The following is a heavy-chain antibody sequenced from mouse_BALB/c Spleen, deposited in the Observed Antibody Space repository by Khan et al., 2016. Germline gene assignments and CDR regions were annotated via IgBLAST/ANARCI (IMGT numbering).Heavy chain of an antibody. CDR2: IYPGDGDT. CDR3: ARGGYDYPYAMDY. V-gene: IGHV1-87*01. D-gene: IGHD2-4*01. Sequence: QVQLKQSGAELARPGASVKLSCKASGYTFTSYWMQWVKQRPGQGLEWIGAIYPGDGDTRYTQKFKGKATLTADKSSSTAYMQLSSLASEDSAVYYCARGGYDYPYAMDYWGQGTSVTVSS. CDR1: GYTFTSYW. J-gene: IGHJ4*01.